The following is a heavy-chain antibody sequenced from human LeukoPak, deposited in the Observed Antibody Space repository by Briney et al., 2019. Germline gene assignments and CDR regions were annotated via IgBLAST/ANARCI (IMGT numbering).Heavy chain of an antibody. CDR2: IYYSGST. J-gene: IGHJ4*02. V-gene: IGHV4-39*01. CDR1: GGSISSSSYY. CDR3: ARLGVELLCIDY. Sequence: SETLSLTCTVSGGSISSSSYYWGWIRQPPGKGLEWIGSIYYSGSTYYNPSLKSRVTISVDTSKNQFSLKLSSVTAADTAVYYCARLGVELLCIDYWGQGTLVTVSS. D-gene: IGHD1-26*01.